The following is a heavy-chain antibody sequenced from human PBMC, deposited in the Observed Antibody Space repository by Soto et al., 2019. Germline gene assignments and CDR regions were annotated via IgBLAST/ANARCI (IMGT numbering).Heavy chain of an antibody. J-gene: IGHJ4*02. CDR2: ISGSGGST. D-gene: IGHD3-9*01. Sequence: GGSLRLSCAASGFTFSSYAMSWVRQAPGKGLEWVSAISGSGGSTYYADSVKGRFTIPRDNSKNTLYLQMNSLRAEDTAVYYCAKVAGYYIASGDDFDYWGQGTLVTVSS. CDR1: GFTFSSYA. V-gene: IGHV3-23*01. CDR3: AKVAGYYIASGDDFDY.